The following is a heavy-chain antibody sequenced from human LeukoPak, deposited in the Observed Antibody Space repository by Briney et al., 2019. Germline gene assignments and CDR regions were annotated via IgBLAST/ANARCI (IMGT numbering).Heavy chain of an antibody. J-gene: IGHJ4*02. CDR1: GFTFSSYA. Sequence: PGGSLRLSCAASGFTFSSYAMTWVRQAPGKGLVWVSRINSDGSSTSYADSVKGRFTISRDNAKNTLYLQMNSLRAEDTAVYYCARAHYSDDYYDYWGQGTLVTVSS. V-gene: IGHV3-74*01. D-gene: IGHD1-26*01. CDR2: INSDGSST. CDR3: ARAHYSDDYYDY.